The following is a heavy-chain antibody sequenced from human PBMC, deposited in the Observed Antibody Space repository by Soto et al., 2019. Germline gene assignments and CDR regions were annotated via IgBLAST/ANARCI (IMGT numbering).Heavy chain of an antibody. CDR2: ISWNSGSI. CDR1: GFTFDDYA. J-gene: IGHJ4*02. Sequence: DVQLVESGGGLVQPGRSLRLSCAASGFTFDDYAMHWVRQAPGKGLEWVSGISWNSGSIGYADSVKGRFTISRDNAKNSLYLQMNSLRAEDTALYYCAKGVGATNYFDYWGQGTLVTVSS. V-gene: IGHV3-9*01. CDR3: AKGVGATNYFDY. D-gene: IGHD1-26*01.